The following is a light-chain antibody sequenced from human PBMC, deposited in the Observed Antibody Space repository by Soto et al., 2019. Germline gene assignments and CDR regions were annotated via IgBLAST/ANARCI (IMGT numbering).Light chain of an antibody. Sequence: QSVLTQPPSVSGSPGQSVTISCTGTSTDFVGYNRVSWYQQPPGTAPKLMIYEVSKRPSGVPDRFSGSKSGNTASLTISGLQAADEADYYCFSYTSSGTYVFGTGTKVTVL. CDR2: EVS. CDR1: STDFVGYNR. J-gene: IGLJ1*01. CDR3: FSYTSSGTYV. V-gene: IGLV2-18*02.